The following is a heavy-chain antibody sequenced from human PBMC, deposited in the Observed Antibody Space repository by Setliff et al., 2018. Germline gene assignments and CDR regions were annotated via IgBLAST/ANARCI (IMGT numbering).Heavy chain of an antibody. V-gene: IGHV3-7*03. CDR1: GFTFSRFW. CDR2: IKQDGSVK. J-gene: IGHJ4*02. CDR3: AREPWQQLVVDY. D-gene: IGHD6-13*01. Sequence: GGSLRLSCAASGFTFSRFWMNWVRQAPGKGLEWVANIKQDGSVKYYVDSVKGRFTISRDNAKNSVDLEMNSLRAEDTAVYYCAREPWQQLVVDYWGQGTLVTVSS.